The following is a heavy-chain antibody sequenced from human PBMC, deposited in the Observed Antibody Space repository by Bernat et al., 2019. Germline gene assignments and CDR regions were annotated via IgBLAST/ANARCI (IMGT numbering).Heavy chain of an antibody. CDR1: GFTFSSYW. CDR3: ARDGGNYWGWFDP. J-gene: IGHJ5*02. V-gene: IGHV3-74*01. D-gene: IGHD1-26*01. Sequence: VQLVESGGGLVQPGGSLRLSCAASGFTFSSYWMHWVRQAPGKGLVWVSRINSDGSSTSYADSVKGRFTISRDNAKNTVYLQMNSLRAEDTAVDYCARDGGNYWGWFDPWGQGTLVTVSS. CDR2: INSDGSST.